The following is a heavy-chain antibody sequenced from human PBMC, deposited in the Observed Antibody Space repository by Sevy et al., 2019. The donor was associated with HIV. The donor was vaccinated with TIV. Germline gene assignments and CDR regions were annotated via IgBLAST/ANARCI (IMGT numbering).Heavy chain of an antibody. CDR3: ASFGGINSSDH. J-gene: IGHJ4*02. CDR1: GFTFSSYS. D-gene: IGHD1-26*01. CDR2: ISSSSSYI. Sequence: GGSLRLSCAASGFTFSSYSMNWVRQAPGKGLEWVSSISSSSSYIYYADSVKGRFTISRDNAKNSLYLKMNSLRAEDTAVYYCASFGGINSSDHWGQGTLVTVSS. V-gene: IGHV3-21*01.